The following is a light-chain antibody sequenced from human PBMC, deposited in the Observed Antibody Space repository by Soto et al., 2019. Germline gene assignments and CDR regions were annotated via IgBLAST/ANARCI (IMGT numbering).Light chain of an antibody. CDR2: GAS. CDR1: ESVSNT. CDR3: QQYSHWPLT. J-gene: IGKJ4*01. Sequence: EIVMTQSPATLSVSPGVSATLSCRASESVSNTLAWYQQKPGQAPRLLIYGASTRATGVPARFSGSGSGTEFTLTISSLQSEDSAVYYCQQYSHWPLTFGGGTKVEIK. V-gene: IGKV3-15*01.